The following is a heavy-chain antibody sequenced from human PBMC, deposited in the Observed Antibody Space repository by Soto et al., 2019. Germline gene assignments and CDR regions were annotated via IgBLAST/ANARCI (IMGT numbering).Heavy chain of an antibody. Sequence: SETLSLTCAVYGGSFSGYYWSWIRQPPGKGLEWIGEINHSGSTNYNPSLKSRVTISVDTSKNQFSLKLSSVTAADTAVYYCARGRIYSNYAPWDYYYYYYMDVWGKGTTVTVSS. J-gene: IGHJ6*03. CDR2: INHSGST. CDR1: GGSFSGYY. D-gene: IGHD4-4*01. CDR3: ARGRIYSNYAPWDYYYYYYMDV. V-gene: IGHV4-34*01.